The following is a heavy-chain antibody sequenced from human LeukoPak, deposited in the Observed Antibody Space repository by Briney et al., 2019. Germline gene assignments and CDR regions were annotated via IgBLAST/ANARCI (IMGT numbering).Heavy chain of an antibody. J-gene: IGHJ5*02. Sequence: GGSLILSCATSGFTFSSYRRNWVRQAPGKGLEWVSYISSSSSTIYYADSVNGRFTISRDNAKNSMYLQMNSLRDEDTAVYYCARGQGGWYRNSGFDPWGQGTLVTVSS. D-gene: IGHD6-19*01. CDR3: ARGQGGWYRNSGFDP. V-gene: IGHV3-48*02. CDR2: ISSSSSTI. CDR1: GFTFSSYR.